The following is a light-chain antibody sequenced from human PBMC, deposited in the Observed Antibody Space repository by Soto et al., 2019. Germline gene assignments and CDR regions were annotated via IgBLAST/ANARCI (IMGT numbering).Light chain of an antibody. J-gene: IGKJ1*01. Sequence: DIQMTQSPSSLSASVGDRVTITCRASQSIRDLLHWYQQKPGKAPKLLIYGASRLKSGVPSRFSGSGSGTEFTLTISRLQPEDLATYYCQQAYGYSRSFGQRTKVEIK. CDR1: QSIRDL. V-gene: IGKV1-39*01. CDR3: QQAYGYSRS. CDR2: GAS.